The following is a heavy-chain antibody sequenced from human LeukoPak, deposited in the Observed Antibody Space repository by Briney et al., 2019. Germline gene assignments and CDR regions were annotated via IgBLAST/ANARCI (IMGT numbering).Heavy chain of an antibody. CDR1: GGSISSSSYY. CDR3: ARDSTVPPGGNWFDP. Sequence: SETLSLTCTVSGGSISSSSYYWGWIRQPPGKGLEWIGSIYYSGSTNYNPSLKSRVTISVDTSKNQFSLKLSSVTAADTAVYYCARDSTVPPGGNWFDPWGQGTLVTVSS. CDR2: IYYSGST. J-gene: IGHJ5*02. D-gene: IGHD2-2*01. V-gene: IGHV4-39*07.